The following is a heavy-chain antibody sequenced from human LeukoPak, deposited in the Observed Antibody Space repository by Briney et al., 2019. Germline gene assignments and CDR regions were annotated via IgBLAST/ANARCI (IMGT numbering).Heavy chain of an antibody. CDR2: MNPNSGNT. CDR1: GYTFTSYD. J-gene: IGHJ4*02. V-gene: IGHV1-8*01. D-gene: IGHD4-23*01. CDR3: ASRDYGGNSHWN. Sequence: GASVKVSCKASGYTFTSYDINWVRQATGQGLEWMGWMNPNSGNTGYAQKFQGRVTMTRNASISTAYMELSSLRSEDTAVYYCASRDYGGNSHWNWGQGTLVTVSS.